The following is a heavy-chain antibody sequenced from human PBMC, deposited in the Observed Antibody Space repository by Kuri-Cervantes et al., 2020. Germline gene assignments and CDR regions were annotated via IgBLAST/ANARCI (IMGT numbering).Heavy chain of an antibody. CDR2: IYYSGNT. J-gene: IGHJ4*02. CDR3: ARISYYDSSGYLD. V-gene: IGHV4-61*01. CDR1: GGSVSSGSYY. D-gene: IGHD3-22*01. Sequence: SETLSLTCTVSGGSVSSGSYYWSWIRQPPGKGLEWIGYIYYSGNTNYNPSLKSRVTISVDTSKNQFSLKLSSVTAADTAVYYCARISYYDSSGYLDWGQGTLVTVSS.